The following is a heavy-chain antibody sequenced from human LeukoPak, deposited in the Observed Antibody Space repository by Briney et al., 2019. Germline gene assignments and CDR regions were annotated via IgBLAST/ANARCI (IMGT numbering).Heavy chain of an antibody. CDR3: ARGWYYYDSSGYYLSGWFDP. J-gene: IGHJ5*02. D-gene: IGHD3-22*01. CDR2: MNPNSGNT. CDR1: GYTFTSYD. Sequence: ASVKVSCKASGYTFTSYDINWVRQATGQGLEWMGWMNPNSGNTGYAQKVQGRVTMTRNTSISTAYMELSSVRSEDTAVYHCARGWYYYDSSGYYLSGWFDPWGQGTLVTVSS. V-gene: IGHV1-8*01.